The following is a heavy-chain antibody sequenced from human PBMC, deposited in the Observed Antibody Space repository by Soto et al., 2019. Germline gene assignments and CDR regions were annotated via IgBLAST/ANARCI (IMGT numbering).Heavy chain of an antibody. CDR1: GGTFSTST. CDR3: ARDSPIGSVFSGYDAIDL. CDR2: IIPILDTA. J-gene: IGHJ4*02. Sequence: QVQLVQSGAEVKEPGSSVKVSCKASGGTFSTSTFTWVRQAPGQGLEWMGRIIPILDTADYAQKFQGSVTINADKSTSTAFRERSSLRSEDTGIYYCARDSPIGSVFSGYDAIDLWGQGTLVTVSP. D-gene: IGHD5-12*01. V-gene: IGHV1-69*08.